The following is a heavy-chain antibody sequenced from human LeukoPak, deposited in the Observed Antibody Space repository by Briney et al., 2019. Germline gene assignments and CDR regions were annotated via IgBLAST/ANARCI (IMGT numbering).Heavy chain of an antibody. CDR2: INPNSGGT. Sequence: GASVTVSCTASVYTFTGHYMHSVRQAPGQGLEWMGWINPNSGGTNYAQTFQGRVTMTRDTSISTAYMEMSRLRSDDTAVYYCARQTTNGPITMVVRVITYYFGYWGQGTLVTVSS. CDR1: VYTFTGHY. J-gene: IGHJ4*02. V-gene: IGHV1-2*02. D-gene: IGHD3-10*01. CDR3: ARQTTNGPITMVVRVITYYFGY.